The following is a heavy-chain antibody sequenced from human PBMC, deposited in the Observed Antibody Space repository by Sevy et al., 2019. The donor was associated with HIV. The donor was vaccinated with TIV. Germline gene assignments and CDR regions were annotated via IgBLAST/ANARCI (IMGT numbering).Heavy chain of an antibody. D-gene: IGHD1-1*01. CDR2: LKNKARGGTL. CDR3: TRWKGAHSIFDY. Sequence: GGSLRLSCTASGFSFGDYAMNWVRQAPGKGLEWVAFLKNKARGGTLDHAASVKGRFTISRDESKSIVYLQMNDLRTEDTGVYYCTRWKGAHSIFDYWGQGALVTVSS. J-gene: IGHJ4*02. V-gene: IGHV3-49*04. CDR1: GFSFGDYA.